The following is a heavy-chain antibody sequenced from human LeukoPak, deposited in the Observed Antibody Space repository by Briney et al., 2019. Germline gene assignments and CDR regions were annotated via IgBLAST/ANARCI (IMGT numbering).Heavy chain of an antibody. CDR3: ARGSHRVWFDY. V-gene: IGHV4-61*02. J-gene: IGHJ4*02. CDR1: GGSISSGSYY. CDR2: IYTSGST. Sequence: SETLSLTCTVSGGSISSGSYYWSWIRQPAGKGLEWIGRIYTSGSTNYNPSLKSRVTISVDTSKNQFSLKLSSVTAADTAVYYCARGSHRVWFDYWGQGTLVTVSS.